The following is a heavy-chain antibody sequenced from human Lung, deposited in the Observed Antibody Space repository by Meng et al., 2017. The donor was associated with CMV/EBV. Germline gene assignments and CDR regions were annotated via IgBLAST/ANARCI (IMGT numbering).Heavy chain of an antibody. CDR1: GFTFSRHA. Sequence: SCAASGFTFSRHAMHWVRQAPGKGPEWVAVISYDGSKKYYADSVQGRFTISRDSSKNTVYLQMNSLRAEDTAVYYCARGRRPLYSDFTRGSYYYGMDVWXKGTXVTVSS. J-gene: IGHJ6*04. CDR3: ARGRRPLYSDFTRGSYYYGMDV. CDR2: ISYDGSKK. V-gene: IGHV3-30-3*01. D-gene: IGHD4-11*01.